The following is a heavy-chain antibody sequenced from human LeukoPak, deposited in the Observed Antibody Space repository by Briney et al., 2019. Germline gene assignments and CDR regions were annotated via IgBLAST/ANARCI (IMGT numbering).Heavy chain of an antibody. D-gene: IGHD3-3*01. CDR3: ARAVGPNYDFWSGLDAFDI. CDR1: GYTFSSYS. Sequence: GGSLRLSCAASGYTFSSYSMNWVRQAPGKGLEWVSSINSSSSYIYYADSVKGQFTISRDNAKNSLYLQMNSLRAEDTAVYYCARAVGPNYDFWSGLDAFDIWGQGTMVTVSS. CDR2: INSSSSYI. J-gene: IGHJ3*02. V-gene: IGHV3-21*01.